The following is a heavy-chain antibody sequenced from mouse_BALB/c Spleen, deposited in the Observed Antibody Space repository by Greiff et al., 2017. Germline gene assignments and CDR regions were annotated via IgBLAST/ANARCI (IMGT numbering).Heavy chain of an antibody. CDR3: ARHYGSSSYYFDY. Sequence: EVQGVESGGGLVQPGGSLKLSCAASGFTFSSYTMSWVRQTPEKRLEWVAYISNGGGSTYYPDTVKGRFTISRDNAKNTLYLQMSSLKSEDTAMYYCARHYGSSSYYFDYWGQGTTLTVS. J-gene: IGHJ2*01. D-gene: IGHD1-1*01. CDR2: ISNGGGST. CDR1: GFTFSSYT. V-gene: IGHV5-12-2*01.